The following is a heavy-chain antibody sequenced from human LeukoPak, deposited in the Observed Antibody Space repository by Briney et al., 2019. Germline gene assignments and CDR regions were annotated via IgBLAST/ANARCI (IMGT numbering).Heavy chain of an antibody. CDR1: GYTFTSYA. J-gene: IGHJ4*02. D-gene: IGHD3-22*01. CDR2: IIPILGIA. CDR3: ARATDYYDSSGYIN. V-gene: IGHV1-69*04. Sequence: ASVKVSCKASGYTFTSYAISWVRQAPGQGLEWMGRIIPILGIANYAQKFQGRVTITADKSTSTAYMELSSLRSEDTAVYYCARATDYYDSSGYINWGQGTLVTVSS.